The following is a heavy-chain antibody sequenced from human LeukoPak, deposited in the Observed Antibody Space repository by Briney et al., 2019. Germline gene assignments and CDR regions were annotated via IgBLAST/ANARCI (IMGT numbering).Heavy chain of an antibody. CDR1: GGSISSGAPD. J-gene: IGHJ2*01. CDR3: ARAARQGFTMIVVPFFYFDL. Sequence: SETLSLTCTVSGGSISSGAPDWGWIRQHPKRGLEWVGYINHSGSTYYNPSLGSRVTMSVDTSKNQFSLKLSSVTAADSAVYYCARAARQGFTMIVVPFFYFDLWGRGTLVTVSS. D-gene: IGHD3-22*01. V-gene: IGHV4-31*03. CDR2: INHSGST.